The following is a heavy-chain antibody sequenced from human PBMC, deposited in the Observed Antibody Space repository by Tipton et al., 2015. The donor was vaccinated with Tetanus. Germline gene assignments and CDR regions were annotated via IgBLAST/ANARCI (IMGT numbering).Heavy chain of an antibody. CDR3: AKDVNWNLRYFQH. D-gene: IGHD1-1*01. CDR1: GFTFSSYG. Sequence: SLRLSCAASGFTFSSYGMHWVRQAPGKGLEWVAYISHDGSNEHLVDSVKGRFTISRDNSKNTLYLQMNSLRPEDTAVYYCAKDVNWNLRYFQHWGQGTVVTVSS. J-gene: IGHJ1*01. V-gene: IGHV3-30*18. CDR2: ISHDGSNE.